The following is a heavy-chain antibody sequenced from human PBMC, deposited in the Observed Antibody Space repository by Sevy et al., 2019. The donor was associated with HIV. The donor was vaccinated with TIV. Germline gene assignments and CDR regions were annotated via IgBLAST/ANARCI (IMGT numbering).Heavy chain of an antibody. CDR3: IRTRQLGYTAMVPDY. CDR2: MRSKAFAGTT. D-gene: IGHD5-18*01. CDR1: GFNLGDYA. J-gene: IGHJ4*02. V-gene: IGHV3-49*04. Sequence: GGSLRLSCSTSGFNLGDYAMSWVRQSPGKGLEWEGFMRSKAFAGTTEYAASVKGRFTISTDDSKASAHLHMNSLRAEDTGVYYCIRTRQLGYTAMVPDYWGQGTLVTVSS.